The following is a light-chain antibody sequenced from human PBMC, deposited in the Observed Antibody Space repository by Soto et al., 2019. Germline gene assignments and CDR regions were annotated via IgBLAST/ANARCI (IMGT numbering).Light chain of an antibody. CDR1: SSNVGGYKY. V-gene: IGLV2-11*01. Sequence: QSALTQPRSMSGSPGQSVTISCTGTSSNVGGYKYVSWYQQHPGKAPKLVIYDVSQRPSGVPDRFSASKSGNTASLTISGLQADDEADYFCCSYAGNYKYVFGTGTKVTVL. CDR3: CSYAGNYKYV. J-gene: IGLJ1*01. CDR2: DVS.